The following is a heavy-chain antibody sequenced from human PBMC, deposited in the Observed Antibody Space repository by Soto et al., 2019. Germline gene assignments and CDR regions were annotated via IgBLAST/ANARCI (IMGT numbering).Heavy chain of an antibody. CDR2: VRHTGST. CDR1: GASIASDHW. V-gene: IGHV4-4*02. CDR3: TRRPYRSTSGGIDY. Sequence: TLSLTCAVSGASIASDHWWTWIRQPPGKGLEWIAEVRHTGSTEYSPSLRSRVTISVDKSKNQISLKVSSVTAADTAVYYCTRRPYRSTSGGIDYWGQGTLVTVSS. J-gene: IGHJ4*02. D-gene: IGHD2-15*01.